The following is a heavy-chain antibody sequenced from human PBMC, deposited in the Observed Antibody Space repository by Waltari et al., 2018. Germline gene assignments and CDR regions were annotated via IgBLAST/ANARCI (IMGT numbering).Heavy chain of an antibody. V-gene: IGHV4-59*11. D-gene: IGHD6-6*01. J-gene: IGHJ2*01. CDR2: IYYSGST. CDR3: ARGGSSSSWYFDL. Sequence: QVQLQESGPGLVKPSETLSLTCTVSGGSISSHYRSWIRQPPGKGLEWIGYIYYSGSTNYNPSLKSRVTISVDTSKNQFSLKLSSVTAADTAVYYCARGGSSSSWYFDLWGRGTLVTVSS. CDR1: GGSISSHY.